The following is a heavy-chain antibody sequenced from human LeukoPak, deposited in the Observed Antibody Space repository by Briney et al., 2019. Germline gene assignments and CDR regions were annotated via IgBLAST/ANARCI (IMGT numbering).Heavy chain of an antibody. V-gene: IGHV3-30*02. CDR1: GFTFSSYG. CDR2: IRYDGSNK. J-gene: IGHJ4*02. D-gene: IGHD3-22*01. CDR3: VKDSTHFRVWDSYDTTGLNY. Sequence: GGSLRLSCAASGFTFSSYGMHWVRQAPGKGLEWVAFIRYDGSNKYYADSVKGRFTVSRDNSKNTLYLQMNSLRAEDTAVYYCVKDSTHFRVWDSYDTTGLNYWGQGTLVTVSS.